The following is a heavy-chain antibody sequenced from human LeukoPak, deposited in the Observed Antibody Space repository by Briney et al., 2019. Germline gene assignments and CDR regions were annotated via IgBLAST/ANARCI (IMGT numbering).Heavy chain of an antibody. J-gene: IGHJ4*02. CDR3: ARRYCSSTSCYGGDFDY. V-gene: IGHV5-51*01. CDR2: IYPGDSDT. Sequence: GESLKISCKASGYTFTTFWIAWVRQMPGKGLEWMGMIYPGDSDTRYSPSFQGQITISVDKSISTAYLQWSSLKASDTAMYYCARRYCSSTSCYGGDFDYWGQGTLVTVSS. CDR1: GYTFTTFW. D-gene: IGHD2-2*01.